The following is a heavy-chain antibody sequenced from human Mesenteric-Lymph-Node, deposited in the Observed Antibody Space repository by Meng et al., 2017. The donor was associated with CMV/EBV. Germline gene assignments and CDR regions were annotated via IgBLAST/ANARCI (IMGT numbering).Heavy chain of an antibody. CDR1: GGSISRSSYY. Sequence: ESLKISCTVSGGSISRSSYYWGWIRQPPGKGLEWVGTIYYSGSTYINPSLKSRFTISVDTSKNQFSLKLSSVTAADTAVYYCARGFYCSSTSCAQYYFDYWGQGTLVTVSS. CDR2: IYYSGST. CDR3: ARGFYCSSTSCAQYYFDY. D-gene: IGHD2-2*01. J-gene: IGHJ4*02. V-gene: IGHV4-39*01.